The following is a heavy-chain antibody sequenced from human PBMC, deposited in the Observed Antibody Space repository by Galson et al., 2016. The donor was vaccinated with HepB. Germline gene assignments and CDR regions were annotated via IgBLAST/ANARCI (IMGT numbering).Heavy chain of an antibody. CDR1: GFTFSNYW. CDR2: IKPDGGEK. CDR3: AKERLVRRIFDH. V-gene: IGHV3-7*03. J-gene: IGHJ4*02. Sequence: SLRLSCAASGFTFSNYWMSWVRQAPGKGLEWVANIKPDGGEKYYVDSVKGRFTFSRDNAKNSLYLQMNGLRAGDTAVYYCAKERLVRRIFDHWGQGTLLTVSS. D-gene: IGHD1-1*01.